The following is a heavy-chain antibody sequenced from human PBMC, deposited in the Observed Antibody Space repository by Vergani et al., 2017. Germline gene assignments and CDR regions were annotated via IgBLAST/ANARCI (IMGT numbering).Heavy chain of an antibody. Sequence: QVQLVQSGAEVKKPGASVKVSCKVSGYTLTELSMHWVRQAPGKGLEWMGWISAYNGNTNYAQKLQGRVTMTTDTSTSTAYMELRSLRSDDTAVYYCARDTPSRYSSSQIDYWGQGTLVTVSS. J-gene: IGHJ4*02. D-gene: IGHD6-13*01. CDR2: ISAYNGNT. CDR3: ARDTPSRYSSSQIDY. V-gene: IGHV1-18*01. CDR1: GYTLTELS.